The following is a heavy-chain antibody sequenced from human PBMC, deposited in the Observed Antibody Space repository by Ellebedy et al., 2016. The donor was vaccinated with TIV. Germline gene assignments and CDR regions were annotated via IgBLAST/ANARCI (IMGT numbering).Heavy chain of an antibody. D-gene: IGHD2-2*01. CDR1: GFTFSSYG. CDR2: IPYDESDK. V-gene: IGHV3-30*18. J-gene: IGHJ6*02. Sequence: GGSLRLSXAASGFTFSSYGMHWVRQDPGKGLVWVAVIPYDESDKYYADSVKGRFTISRDNSKNTLYLQMNSLRAEDTAVYYCAKARAAAYYYYYGMDVWGQGTTVTVSS. CDR3: AKARAAAYYYYYGMDV.